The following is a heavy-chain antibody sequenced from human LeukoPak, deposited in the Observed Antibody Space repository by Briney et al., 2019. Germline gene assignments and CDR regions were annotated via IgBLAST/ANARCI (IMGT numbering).Heavy chain of an antibody. V-gene: IGHV3-66*01. D-gene: IGHD3-22*01. CDR2: IYSGGST. J-gene: IGHJ4*02. CDR1: GFTVSSNY. CDR3: AKAGHYYDSSGQFSY. Sequence: GGSLRLSCAASGFTVSSNYMSWVRQAPGKGLEWVSVIYSGGSTYYADSVKGRFTISRDNSKNTLYLQMNSLRAEDTAVYYCAKAGHYYDSSGQFSYWGQGTLVTVSS.